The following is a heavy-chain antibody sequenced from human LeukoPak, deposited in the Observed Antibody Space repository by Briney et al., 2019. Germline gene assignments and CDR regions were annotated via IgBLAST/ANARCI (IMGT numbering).Heavy chain of an antibody. Sequence: SQTLSLTCAVSGGSISSGGYSWSWIRQPPGKGLEWIGYIYYSGSTNYNPSLKSRVTISVDTSKNQFSLKLSSVTAADTAVYYCARGYSGYDYGFVYYYYYMDVWGKGTTVTISS. CDR1: GGSISSGGYS. V-gene: IGHV4-30-4*07. J-gene: IGHJ6*03. D-gene: IGHD5-12*01. CDR3: ARGYSGYDYGFVYYYYYMDV. CDR2: IYYSGST.